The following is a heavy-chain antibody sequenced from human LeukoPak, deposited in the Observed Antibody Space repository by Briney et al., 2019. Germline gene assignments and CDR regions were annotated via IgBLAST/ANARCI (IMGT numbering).Heavy chain of an antibody. CDR3: ASTIMGDSSGYQYYFDY. CDR1: GGTFSSYA. D-gene: IGHD3-22*01. J-gene: IGHJ4*02. V-gene: IGHV1-69*05. Sequence: GASVKVSCKASGGTFSSYAISWVRQAPGQGLEWMGRIIPIFGTANYAQEFQGRVTITTDESTSTAYMELSSLRSEDTAVYYCASTIMGDSSGYQYYFDYWGQGTLVTVPS. CDR2: IIPIFGTA.